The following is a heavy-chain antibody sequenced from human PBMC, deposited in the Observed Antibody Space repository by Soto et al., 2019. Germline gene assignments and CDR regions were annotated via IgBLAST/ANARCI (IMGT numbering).Heavy chain of an antibody. Sequence: PSETLSLTCSVSGDSISSYFRNWIRQPPGKGLEWIGCIYDDGSTKYNPSLESRVTILLDTSKNEFSLRLRSVTSADTAVYYCVSSRSAIYGDAFDVWGQGTRVTVSS. V-gene: IGHV4-59*03. CDR3: VSSRSAIYGDAFDV. CDR2: IYDDGST. CDR1: GDSISSYF. D-gene: IGHD2-2*01. J-gene: IGHJ3*01.